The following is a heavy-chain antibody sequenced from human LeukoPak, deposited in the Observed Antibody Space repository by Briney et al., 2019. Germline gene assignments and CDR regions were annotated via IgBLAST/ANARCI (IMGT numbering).Heavy chain of an antibody. CDR3: ARLGIQLWSFYYFDY. Sequence: SETLSLTCAVYGGSFSGYYWSWIRQPPGRGLEWIGEINHSGSTNYNPSLKSRVTISVDTSKNQFSLKLSSVTAADTAVFYCARLGIQLWSFYYFDYWGQGTLVTVSS. CDR1: GGSFSGYY. J-gene: IGHJ4*02. CDR2: INHSGST. D-gene: IGHD5-18*01. V-gene: IGHV4-34*01.